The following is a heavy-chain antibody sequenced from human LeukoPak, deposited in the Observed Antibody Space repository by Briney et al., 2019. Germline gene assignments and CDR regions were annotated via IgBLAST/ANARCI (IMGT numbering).Heavy chain of an antibody. CDR2: IYHSGST. CDR1: GGSISSGGYS. D-gene: IGHD3-22*01. J-gene: IGHJ1*01. V-gene: IGHV4-30-2*01. CDR3: ARARHYYDSGGYSEYLQH. Sequence: SQTLSLTCAVSGGSISSGGYSWSWIRQPPGKGLEWIGYIYHSGSTYYNPSLKSRVTISVDRSKNQFSLKLSSVTAADTAVYYCARARHYYDSGGYSEYLQHWGQGTLVTVSS.